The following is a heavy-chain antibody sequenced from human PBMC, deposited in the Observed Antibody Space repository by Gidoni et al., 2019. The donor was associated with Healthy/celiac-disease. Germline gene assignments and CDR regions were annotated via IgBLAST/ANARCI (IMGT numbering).Heavy chain of an antibody. CDR2: ISSSVSTI. CDR1: GFTFSSYE. V-gene: IGHV3-48*03. J-gene: IGHJ4*02. CDR3: ARGLGNLLEWLLPHLDY. Sequence: EVQLVESGGGLVQPGGSLRLPCAASGFTFSSYEMNWVRQAPGKGLEWVSYISSSVSTIYYADSVKGRFTISRDNAKNSLYLQMNSLRAEDTAVYYCARGLGNLLEWLLPHLDYWGQGTLVTVSS. D-gene: IGHD3-3*01.